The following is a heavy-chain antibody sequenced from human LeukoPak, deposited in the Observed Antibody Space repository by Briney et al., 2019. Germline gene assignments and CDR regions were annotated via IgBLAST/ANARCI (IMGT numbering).Heavy chain of an antibody. CDR3: ASEIAVAGNAYFDY. D-gene: IGHD6-19*01. CDR2: IPNIGST. Sequence: SETLSLTCTVSGASISSYFWTWIRQSPGKGLEWIGYIPNIGSTNYNPSLKSRVTISGDTSKNQFSLKLSSVTAADTAVYYCASEIAVAGNAYFDYWGQGTLVTVSS. J-gene: IGHJ4*02. CDR1: GASISSYF. V-gene: IGHV4-59*01.